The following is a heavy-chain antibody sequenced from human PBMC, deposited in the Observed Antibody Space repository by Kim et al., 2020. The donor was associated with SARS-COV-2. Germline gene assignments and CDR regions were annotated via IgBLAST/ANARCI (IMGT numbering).Heavy chain of an antibody. J-gene: IGHJ3*02. V-gene: IGHV4-34*01. CDR2: INHSGST. CDR3: ARGLRGFITIIVVVLPYYVFDM. Sequence: SETLSLTCAVSGGSFSDYFWTWIRQPPGKGLEWIGEINHSGSTNYNPSLKSRVTISVDASKSQFSLKLNSVTAADKAVYYCARGLRGFITIIVVVLPYYVFDMWGQGTMVTVSS. CDR1: GGSFSDYF. D-gene: IGHD3-22*01.